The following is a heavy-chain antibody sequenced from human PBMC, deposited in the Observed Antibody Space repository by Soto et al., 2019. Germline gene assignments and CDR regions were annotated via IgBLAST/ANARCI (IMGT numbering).Heavy chain of an antibody. D-gene: IGHD1-26*01. J-gene: IGHJ4*02. V-gene: IGHV3-21*02. CDR1: GFTFSSYS. CDR2: ISSSSRYI. Sequence: EVQVVESGGGLVKPGGSLRLSCAASGFTFSSYSMNWVRQAPGKGLEWVSSISSSSRYIYYADSLKGRFTISRDNAKNSLYLQMNSLRAEDTAVYYCASSAPHAPQADDYWGQGTLVTVSS. CDR3: ASSAPHAPQADDY.